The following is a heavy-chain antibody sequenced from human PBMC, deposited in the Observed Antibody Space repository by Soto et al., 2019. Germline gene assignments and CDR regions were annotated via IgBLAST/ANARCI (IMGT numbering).Heavy chain of an antibody. D-gene: IGHD6-19*01. CDR1: GYTFTTYG. CDR3: TREGSAPYYYYGMDA. J-gene: IGHJ6*02. Sequence: QVQLEQSAPEVKKPGASVKVSCKASGYTFTTYGISWVRQAPGQGLEWLGWINTHNGNTNYAQNLQGRVIMTADTYTSTAYMELMSLRSDDTAIYYCTREGSAPYYYYGMDAWGQGTTVTVSS. V-gene: IGHV1-18*01. CDR2: INTHNGNT.